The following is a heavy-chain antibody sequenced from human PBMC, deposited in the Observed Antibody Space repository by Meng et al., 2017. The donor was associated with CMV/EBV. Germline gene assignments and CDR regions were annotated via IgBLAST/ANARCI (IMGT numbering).Heavy chain of an antibody. CDR3: ARAYRDGYNFGFDY. CDR1: GFTFSSYS. D-gene: IGHD5-24*01. Sequence: GESLKISCVASGFTFSSYSMNWVRQAPGKGLEWVSYISSSSSTIYYADSVKGRFTISRDNAKNSLYLQMNSLRAEDTAVYYCARAYRDGYNFGFDYWGQGTLVTVSS. V-gene: IGHV3-48*04. CDR2: ISSSSSTI. J-gene: IGHJ4*02.